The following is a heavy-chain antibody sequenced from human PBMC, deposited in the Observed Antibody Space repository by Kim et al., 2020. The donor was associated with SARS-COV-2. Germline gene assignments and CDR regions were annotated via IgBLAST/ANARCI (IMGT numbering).Heavy chain of an antibody. D-gene: IGHD5-18*01. J-gene: IGHJ6*02. Sequence: GGSLRLSCVASGFTFYTYAMTWVRQAPGKGLEWVSGISAGADNKFYADSVRGRFTISRDNSNNMLYLQMNSLRDEDTALYYCAKMVNMDGYHYLYYYAMDVWGQGTTVTVSS. CDR3: AKMVNMDGYHYLYYYAMDV. CDR2: ISAGADNK. CDR1: GFTFYTYA. V-gene: IGHV3-23*01.